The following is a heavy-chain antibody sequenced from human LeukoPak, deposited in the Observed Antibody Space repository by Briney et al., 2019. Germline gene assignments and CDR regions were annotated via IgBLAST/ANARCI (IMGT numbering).Heavy chain of an antibody. V-gene: IGHV1-2*02. CDR2: INPNSGGT. CDR1: GFTFTDYY. J-gene: IGHJ6*04. CDR3: ARGVGGSMDV. D-gene: IGHD3-10*01. Sequence: ASVKVSCKTSGFTFTDYYMHWVRQAPGQGLEWMGWINPNSGGTNYAQKFQDSVTMTRDTSISPVYMELSRLTADDTAVYYCARGVGGSMDVWGKGTTVVVSS.